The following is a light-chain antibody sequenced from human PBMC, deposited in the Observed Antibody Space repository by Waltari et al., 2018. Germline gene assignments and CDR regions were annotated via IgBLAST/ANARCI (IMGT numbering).Light chain of an antibody. J-gene: IGKJ1*01. V-gene: IGKV1-39*01. CDR1: QSIIIY. CDR2: AAS. CDR3: QQSYSAPT. Sequence: DIQMTQSPSSLSASIGDRVSITCRASQSIIIYLSWYQQKPGKAPKLLIYAASSLQSGVPSRFSGSGSGTDFTLNISSLQSEDFATYYCQQSYSAPTFGQGTKVEIK.